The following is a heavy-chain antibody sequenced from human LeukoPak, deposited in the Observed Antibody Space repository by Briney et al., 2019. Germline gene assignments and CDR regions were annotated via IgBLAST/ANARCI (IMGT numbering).Heavy chain of an antibody. Sequence: ASVKVSCKVSGYTLTELSMHWVRQAPGQGLEWMGRINPNSGGTNYAQKFQGRVTMTRDTSISTAYMELSRLRSDDTAVYYCARLAGTQYDYAPPDIWGQGTMVTVSS. D-gene: IGHD3-16*01. J-gene: IGHJ3*02. CDR3: ARLAGTQYDYAPPDI. CDR1: GYTLTELS. V-gene: IGHV1-2*06. CDR2: INPNSGGT.